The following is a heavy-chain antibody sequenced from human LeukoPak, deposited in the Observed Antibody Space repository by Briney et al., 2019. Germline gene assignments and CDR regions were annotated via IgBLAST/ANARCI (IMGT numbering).Heavy chain of an antibody. CDR2: IYSGGST. Sequence: GGSLRLSCVASGFTVSSNYMSWVRQAPGKGLEWVSLIYSGGSTYYADSLKGRFTISRDNSKNTLYLQMNSLRAEDTAVYYCARVYDSSGYYFWGQGTLVTVSS. V-gene: IGHV3-53*01. CDR1: GFTVSSNY. J-gene: IGHJ4*02. CDR3: ARVYDSSGYYF. D-gene: IGHD3-22*01.